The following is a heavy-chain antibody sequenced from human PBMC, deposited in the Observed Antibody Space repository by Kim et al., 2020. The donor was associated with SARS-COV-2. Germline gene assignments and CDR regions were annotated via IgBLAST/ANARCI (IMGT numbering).Heavy chain of an antibody. D-gene: IGHD2-2*03. CDR3: ARDGGGYCSSTSCYFVGSSKYYYYYYGMDV. V-gene: IGHV3-48*03. J-gene: IGHJ6*02. CDR1: GFTFSSYE. CDR2: ISSSGSTI. Sequence: GGSLRLSCAASGFTFSSYEMNWVRQAPGKGLEWVSYISSSGSTIYYADSVKGRFTISRDNAKNSLYLQMNSLRAEDTAVYYCARDGGGYCSSTSCYFVGSSKYYYYYYGMDVWGQGTTVTVSS.